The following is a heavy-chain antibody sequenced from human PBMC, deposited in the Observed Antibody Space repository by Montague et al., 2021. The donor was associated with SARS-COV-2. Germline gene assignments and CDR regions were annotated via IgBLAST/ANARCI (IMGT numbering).Heavy chain of an antibody. V-gene: IGHV3-74*01. D-gene: IGHD3-10*01. CDR2: ITPDGTST. CDR1: GFTFSSYW. J-gene: IGHJ4*02. CDR3: ARALCVGDADDYFDS. Sequence: SLRLSCAASGFTFSSYWMHWVRQVPGRGLLWVSRITPDGTSTNYADSVKGRFTISRDNAKNTLSLQMNNLRAEDTAVYYCARALCVGDADDYFDSWGQGTLVTVSS.